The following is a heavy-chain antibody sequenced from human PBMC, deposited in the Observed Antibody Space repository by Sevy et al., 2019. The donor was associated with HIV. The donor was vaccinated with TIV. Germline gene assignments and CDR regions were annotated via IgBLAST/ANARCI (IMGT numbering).Heavy chain of an antibody. J-gene: IGHJ4*02. CDR2: ISNSGTTK. CDR3: ARDLPPSATTVAHFDC. CDR1: GFTFSSYE. Sequence: GGSLRLSCAASGFTFSSYEMNWVRQAPGKGLEWVSYISNSGTTKYYSDSVKGRFTISGDNARNSLYLQMHSLRAEDTAVYYCARDLPPSATTVAHFDCWGQGTLVTVSS. D-gene: IGHD4-17*01. V-gene: IGHV3-48*03.